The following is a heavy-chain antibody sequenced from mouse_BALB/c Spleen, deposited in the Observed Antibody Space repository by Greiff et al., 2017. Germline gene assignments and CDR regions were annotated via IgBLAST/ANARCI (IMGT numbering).Heavy chain of an antibody. J-gene: IGHJ1*01. V-gene: IGHV5-6-5*01. CDR3: ARGLLQEYDV. D-gene: IGHD1-1*01. CDR2: ISSGGST. CDR1: GFTFSSYA. Sequence: EVMLVESGGGLVKPGGSLKLSCAASGFTFSSYAMSWVRQTPEKRLEWVASISSGGSTCYPDSVKGRFTISRDNARNFLYLQMSSLRSEDTAMYYCARGLLQEYDVRGAETTVTVSA.